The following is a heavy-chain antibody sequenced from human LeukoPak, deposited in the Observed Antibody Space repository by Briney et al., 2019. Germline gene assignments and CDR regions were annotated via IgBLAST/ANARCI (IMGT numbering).Heavy chain of an antibody. Sequence: SETLSLTCAVYGGSFSGYYWSWIRQPPGKGLEWIGEINHSGSTNYNPSLKSRVTISVDTSKNQFSLKLSSVTAADTAVYYCARLTAYYYMDVWGEGTTVTVSS. CDR3: ARLTAYYYMDV. D-gene: IGHD5-18*01. J-gene: IGHJ6*03. CDR1: GGSFSGYY. V-gene: IGHV4-34*01. CDR2: INHSGST.